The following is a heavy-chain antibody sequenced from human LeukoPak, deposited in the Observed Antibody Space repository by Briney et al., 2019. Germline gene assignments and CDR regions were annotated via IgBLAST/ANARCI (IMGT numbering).Heavy chain of an antibody. V-gene: IGHV4-39*07. J-gene: IGHJ4*02. CDR2: IYYSGST. Sequence: SETLSLTCTVSGGSISSSSYYWGWIRQPPGKGLEWIGSIYYSGSTYYNPSLKSRVTRSVDTSKNQFSLKLSSVTAADTAVYYCASPGPMGSSGFDYWGQGTLVTVSS. CDR1: GGSISSSSYY. D-gene: IGHD6-19*01. CDR3: ASPGPMGSSGFDY.